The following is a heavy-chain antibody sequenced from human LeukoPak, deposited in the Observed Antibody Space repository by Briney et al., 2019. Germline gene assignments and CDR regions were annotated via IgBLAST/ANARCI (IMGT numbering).Heavy chain of an antibody. J-gene: IGHJ4*02. D-gene: IGHD1-26*01. CDR1: GFTFNTNP. Sequence: PGGSLRLSCAASGFTFNTNPMNWVRRAPGKGLEWVSGITETGGDTKSADSVKGRFTISRDNSKNTLYLQMNSLRDDDTAIYYCTKTTRPLGALDHWGQGTLVTVSS. CDR3: TKTTRPLGALDH. CDR2: ITETGGDT. V-gene: IGHV3-23*01.